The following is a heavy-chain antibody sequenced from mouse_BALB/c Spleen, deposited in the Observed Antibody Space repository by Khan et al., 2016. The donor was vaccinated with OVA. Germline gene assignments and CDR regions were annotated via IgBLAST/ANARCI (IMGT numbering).Heavy chain of an antibody. Sequence: QIQLVQSGPELKKPGETVKISCKASGYTFTNYGMNWVKQAPGKGLKWMGWINTYTGEPTYADDFKGRFAFSLETSASTAYLQINNLKNEDTATYFCARSAGYWYCDVWGAGTTVTVSS. J-gene: IGHJ1*01. CDR1: GYTFTNYG. V-gene: IGHV9-3-1*01. CDR2: INTYTGEP. CDR3: ARSAGYWYCDV.